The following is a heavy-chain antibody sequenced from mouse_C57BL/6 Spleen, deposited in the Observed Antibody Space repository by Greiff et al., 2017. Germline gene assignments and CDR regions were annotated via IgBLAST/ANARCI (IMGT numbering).Heavy chain of an antibody. Sequence: EVHLVESEGGLVQPGSSMKLSCTASGFTFSDYYMAWVHQVPEKGLEWVANINYDGSSTYYLDSLKSRFIISRDNAKNILYLQMSSLKSEDTATYYCARGYYGRGAGFDVWGTGTTVTVSS. V-gene: IGHV5-16*01. CDR1: GFTFSDYY. J-gene: IGHJ1*03. CDR3: ARGYYGRGAGFDV. CDR2: INYDGSST. D-gene: IGHD1-1*01.